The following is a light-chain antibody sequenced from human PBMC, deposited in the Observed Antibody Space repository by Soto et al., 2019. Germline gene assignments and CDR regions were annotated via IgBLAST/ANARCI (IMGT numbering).Light chain of an antibody. CDR1: QSVQSN. CDR2: DAS. CDR3: QQYGSTPPRT. V-gene: IGKV3-20*01. Sequence: EIVLTQSPATLSMSPGERGTLSCRASQSVQSNLAWYQQKPGQAPRLLIYDASTRATGIPARFSGSGSGADFTLSISRLEPEDFAVYYCQQYGSTPPRTFGQGTKVDI. J-gene: IGKJ1*01.